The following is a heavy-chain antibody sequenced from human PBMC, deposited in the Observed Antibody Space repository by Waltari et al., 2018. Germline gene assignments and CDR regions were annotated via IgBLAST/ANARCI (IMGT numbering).Heavy chain of an antibody. CDR1: GFTFSSYE. CDR2: ISSRGSTI. V-gene: IGHV3-48*03. CDR3: ARDNAGDYRYYYYYGMDV. J-gene: IGHJ6*02. D-gene: IGHD4-17*01. Sequence: EVQLVESGGGLVQPGGSLRLSCAASGFTFSSYEMNWVRQAPGKGLEWVSYISSRGSTIYYADSVKGRLTISRDNAKNSLYLQMNSLRAEDTAVYYCARDNAGDYRYYYYYGMDVWGQGTTVTVSS.